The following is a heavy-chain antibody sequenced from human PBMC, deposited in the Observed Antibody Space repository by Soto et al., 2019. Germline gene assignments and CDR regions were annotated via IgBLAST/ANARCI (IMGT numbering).Heavy chain of an antibody. CDR2: INPSGGST. V-gene: IGHV1-46*01. Sequence: QVQLVQSGAEVKKPGASVKVSCKASGYSFTSYYMYWVRQAPGQGVEWMGIINPSGGSTSSGQKFQGRVTMTRDTSTITVYMELSCLRSENTAMYYCAREHSQTCTTSPPFDIWGQGTMVTVSS. D-gene: IGHD1-1*01. CDR1: GYSFTSYY. J-gene: IGHJ3*02. CDR3: AREHSQTCTTSPPFDI.